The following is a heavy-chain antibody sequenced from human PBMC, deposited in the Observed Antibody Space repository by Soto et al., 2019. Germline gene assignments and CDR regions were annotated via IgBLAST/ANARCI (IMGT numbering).Heavy chain of an antibody. CDR3: TTRVVVPAATLAY. Sequence: GGSLRLSCAASGFTFSNAWMSWVRQAPGKGLEWVGCIKSKTDGGTTDYAAPVKGRFTISRDDSKNTLYLQMNSLKTEDTAVYYCTTRVVVPAATLAYWGQGTLVTVSS. CDR2: IKSKTDGGTT. D-gene: IGHD2-2*01. J-gene: IGHJ4*02. V-gene: IGHV3-15*01. CDR1: GFTFSNAW.